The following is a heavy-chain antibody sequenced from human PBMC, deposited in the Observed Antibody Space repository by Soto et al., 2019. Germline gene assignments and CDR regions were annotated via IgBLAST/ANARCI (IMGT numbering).Heavy chain of an antibody. CDR1: GFTFSNYA. Sequence: GGSLRLSCAASGFTFSNYAMSWVRQAPGKGLEWVSEISGGGTSTYYSDSVKGRFSISRDNSKNTLYLQMNTLRADDTAVYYCAKALSQFFPFDYWGQGTLVTVSS. D-gene: IGHD3-3*01. J-gene: IGHJ4*02. CDR3: AKALSQFFPFDY. CDR2: ISGGGTST. V-gene: IGHV3-23*01.